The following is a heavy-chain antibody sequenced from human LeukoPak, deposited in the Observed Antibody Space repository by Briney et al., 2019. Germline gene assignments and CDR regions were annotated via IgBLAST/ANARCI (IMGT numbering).Heavy chain of an antibody. J-gene: IGHJ4*02. CDR1: GFTFSSYA. D-gene: IGHD3-22*01. CDR2: ISGSGGST. V-gene: IGHV3-23*01. Sequence: GGSLRLSCAASGFTFSSYAMSWVRQAPGKGLEGVSAISGSGGSTYYADSVKGRFTISRDNSKNTLYLQMNSLRAEDTAAYYCAKDPTGYYDSSGYDYWGQGTLVTVSS. CDR3: AKDPTGYYDSSGYDY.